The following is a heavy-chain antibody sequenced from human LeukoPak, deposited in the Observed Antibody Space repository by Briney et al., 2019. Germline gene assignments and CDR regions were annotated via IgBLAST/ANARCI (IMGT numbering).Heavy chain of an antibody. Sequence: ASVKVSCKASGYTFTSYYMHWVRQAPGQGLEWMGIINPSGGSTSYAQKFQGRVTMTRDTSTSTVYMELSSLRSEDTAVYYCAGDYYDSSGYYFGAAFDYWGQGTLVTVSS. D-gene: IGHD3-22*01. CDR2: INPSGGST. V-gene: IGHV1-46*01. CDR1: GYTFTSYY. J-gene: IGHJ4*02. CDR3: AGDYYDSSGYYFGAAFDY.